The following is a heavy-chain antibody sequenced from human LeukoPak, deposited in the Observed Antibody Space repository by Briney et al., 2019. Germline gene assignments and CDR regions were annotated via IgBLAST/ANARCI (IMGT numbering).Heavy chain of an antibody. CDR2: ISGSGGST. J-gene: IGHJ4*02. D-gene: IGHD6-19*01. V-gene: IGHV3-23*01. CDR3: AKDQNGHSSGWAAPSY. CDR1: GFTFSSYA. Sequence: PGGSLRLSCAASGFTFSSYAMSWVRQAPGKGLEWVSAISGSGGSTYYADPVKGRFTISRDNSKNTLYLQMNSLRAEDTAVYYCAKDQNGHSSGWAAPSYWGQGTLVTVSS.